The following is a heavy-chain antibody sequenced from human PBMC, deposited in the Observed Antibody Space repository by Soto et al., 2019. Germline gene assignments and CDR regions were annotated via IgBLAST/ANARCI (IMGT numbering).Heavy chain of an antibody. D-gene: IGHD6-13*01. Sequence: QVQLVQSGAEVKKPGASVKVSCKASGYTFTSYGISWVRQASGQGLEWMGWISAYNGNTNYAQKLQGRVTMTTDTSTSTAYMELRSLRSDDTAVYYCARDLRRRARAAAGNYYFDYWGQGTLVTVSS. J-gene: IGHJ4*02. CDR1: GYTFTSYG. V-gene: IGHV1-18*01. CDR2: ISAYNGNT. CDR3: ARDLRRRARAAAGNYYFDY.